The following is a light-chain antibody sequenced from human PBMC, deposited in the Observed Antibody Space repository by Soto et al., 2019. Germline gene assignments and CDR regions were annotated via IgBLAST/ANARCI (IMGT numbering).Light chain of an antibody. CDR2: GAS. Sequence: DIQLTQSPPTLSASVGDRVTITCRASQSIRYYLAWYQQMPGKAPKLLIYGASSLQSGVPSRCSGSGSGTEFTLTISSLQPDDFATYFCQHHNSYSQTFGQGTKVEI. CDR3: QHHNSYSQT. CDR1: QSIRYY. J-gene: IGKJ1*01. V-gene: IGKV1-5*01.